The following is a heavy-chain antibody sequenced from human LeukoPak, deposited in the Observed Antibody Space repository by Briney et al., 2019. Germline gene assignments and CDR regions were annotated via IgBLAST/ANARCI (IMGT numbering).Heavy chain of an antibody. CDR1: GYTFTSYG. CDR3: ARGYCTNGVRLTAVDY. CDR2: ISAYNGNT. D-gene: IGHD2-8*01. Sequence: ASVKVSCKASGYTFTSYGISWVRQAPGQGLEWMGWISAYNGNTNYAQKLQGRVTMTTDTSTSTAYMELRSLRSDDTAVYYCARGYCTNGVRLTAVDYWGQGTLVTVSS. V-gene: IGHV1-18*01. J-gene: IGHJ4*02.